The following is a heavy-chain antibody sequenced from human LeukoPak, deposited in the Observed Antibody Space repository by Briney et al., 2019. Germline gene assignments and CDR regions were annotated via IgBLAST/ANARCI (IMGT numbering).Heavy chain of an antibody. D-gene: IGHD3-3*01. CDR3: AINTHLEWFPPGY. V-gene: IGHV1-69*06. CDR1: GGTFSSYA. CDR2: IIPIFGTA. Sequence: GASVKVSCKASGGTFSSYAISWVRQAPGQGLEWMGGIIPIFGTANYAQKFQGRVTITADKSTSTAYMELSSLRSEDTAVYYCAINTHLEWFPPGYWGQGTLVTVSS. J-gene: IGHJ4*02.